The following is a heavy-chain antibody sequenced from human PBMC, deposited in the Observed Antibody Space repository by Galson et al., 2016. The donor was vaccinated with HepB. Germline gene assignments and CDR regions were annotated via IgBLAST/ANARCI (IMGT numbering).Heavy chain of an antibody. Sequence: SLRPSCPASGFIFSNYWTHCVRQGPGKGLVWVSRIHSDGSTTSYADSVKGRFTVSRDNAKNTLYMQMNSLRAEDTAVYYCARESPTTAGAFDIWGQGTMVTVSS. CDR3: ARESPTTAGAFDI. CDR1: GFIFSNYW. J-gene: IGHJ3*02. CDR2: IHSDGSTT. V-gene: IGHV3-74*01. D-gene: IGHD4-17*01.